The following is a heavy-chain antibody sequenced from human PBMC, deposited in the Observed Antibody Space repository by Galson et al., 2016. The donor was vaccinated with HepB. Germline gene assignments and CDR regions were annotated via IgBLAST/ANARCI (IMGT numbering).Heavy chain of an antibody. V-gene: IGHV4-59*01. CDR1: GVSIRDYY. CDR2: IYFSGNT. D-gene: IGHD1-26*01. J-gene: IGHJ6*03. CDR3: ARRILASSIVDYFYYNMDV. Sequence: ETLSLTCTVSGVSIRDYYWSWIRQSPGKGLEWIGYIYFSGNTKYNPSLKSRVTISIDTSKNQFSLRLSSVTAADTAVYYCARRILASSIVDYFYYNMDVWGKGTTVTVCS.